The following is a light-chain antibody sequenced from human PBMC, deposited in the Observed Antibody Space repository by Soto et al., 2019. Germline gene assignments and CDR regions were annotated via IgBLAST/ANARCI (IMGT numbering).Light chain of an antibody. CDR1: QSVSSNY. CDR2: GAS. Sequence: EIVLTQSPGTLSLSPVESATLSCRASQSVSSNYLAWYQQKPGQAPRLLIYGASSRATGIPDRFRGSGSGADFSLTISRLEPEEFAVYYCKQYGTSPYTVGQGSKVAIK. CDR3: KQYGTSPYT. J-gene: IGKJ2*01. V-gene: IGKV3-20*01.